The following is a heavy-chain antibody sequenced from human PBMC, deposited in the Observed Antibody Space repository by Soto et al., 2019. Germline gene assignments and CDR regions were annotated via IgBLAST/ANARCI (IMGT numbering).Heavy chain of an antibody. D-gene: IGHD2-21*01. CDR3: STYISHPPDY. J-gene: IGHJ4*02. V-gene: IGHV3-23*01. CDR2: ISGSGGST. CDR1: GFAFTNYA. Sequence: GGSLRLSCAASGFAFTNYAMRWVRQAPGKGLEWVSSISGSGGSTYYADSVKGRFTISRDNSKNTLYLQMNSLRAEDTALYYCSTYISHPPDYWGQGTLVTSPQ.